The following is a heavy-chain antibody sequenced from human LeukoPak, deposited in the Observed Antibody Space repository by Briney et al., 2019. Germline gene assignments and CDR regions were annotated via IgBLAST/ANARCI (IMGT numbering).Heavy chain of an antibody. CDR2: ISWNSGTI. Sequence: GGSLRLSCAASGFTFDDYAMHWVRQAPGKGLEWVSGISWNSGTIVYGDSVKGRFTISGDNAKNSLYLQVNSLRAEDTALYYCARNFGGGDSSGPYYWGQGTLVTVPS. CDR3: ARNFGGGDSSGPYY. CDR1: GFTFDDYA. J-gene: IGHJ4*02. D-gene: IGHD3-22*01. V-gene: IGHV3-9*01.